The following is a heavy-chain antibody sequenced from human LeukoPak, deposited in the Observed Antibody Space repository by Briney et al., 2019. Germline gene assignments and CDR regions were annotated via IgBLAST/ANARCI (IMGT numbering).Heavy chain of an antibody. D-gene: IGHD2-15*01. CDR1: GGSVISGHYC. CDR3: ARGVVVANYYYYGMDV. J-gene: IGHJ6*02. V-gene: IGHV4-39*01. CDR2: VHFNGET. Sequence: SETLSLTCTVSGGSVISGHYCWGWVRQSPGKGLEWIASVHFNGETYSNPSLSGRVTMSIDTSKNQFSLKVTSLTAADTAVYYCARGVVVANYYYYGMDVWGQGTTVTVSS.